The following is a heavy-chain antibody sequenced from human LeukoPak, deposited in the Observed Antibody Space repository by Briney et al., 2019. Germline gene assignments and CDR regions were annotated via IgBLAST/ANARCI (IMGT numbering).Heavy chain of an antibody. Sequence: SETLSLTCTVSGGSISSGGYYWSWIRQPPGKGLEWIGYIYHSGSTYYNPSLKSRVTISVDTSKNQFSLKLSSVTAADTAVYYCARGEWINAFDIWGQGTMVTVSS. D-gene: IGHD3-3*01. CDR2: IYHSGST. CDR3: ARGEWINAFDI. CDR1: GGSISSGGYY. V-gene: IGHV4-30-2*01. J-gene: IGHJ3*02.